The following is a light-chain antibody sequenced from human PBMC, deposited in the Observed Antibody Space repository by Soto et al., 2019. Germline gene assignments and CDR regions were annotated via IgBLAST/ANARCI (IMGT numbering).Light chain of an antibody. V-gene: IGKV3-11*01. Sequence: EIVLTQSPDTLSLSPGERVTLSCRASQSVSNSLAWYQQKPGQAPRLLIYDASNRATGIPARFSGSGSGTDFTLTISGLEPEDCAVYYCQHRNSWPLTFGGGTKVEIK. CDR2: DAS. CDR3: QHRNSWPLT. J-gene: IGKJ4*01. CDR1: QSVSNS.